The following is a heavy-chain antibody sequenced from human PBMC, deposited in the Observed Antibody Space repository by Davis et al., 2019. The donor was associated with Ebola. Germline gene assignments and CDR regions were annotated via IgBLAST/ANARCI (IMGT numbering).Heavy chain of an antibody. D-gene: IGHD2-21*01. Sequence: SETLSLTCTVSGGSISSYYWSWIRQPPGKGLEWIGYIYYSGSTNYNPSLKSRVTISVDTSNNQFSLKLSSVTAADTAVYYCARYRGGDWLFDYWGQGTLVTVSS. CDR3: ARYRGGDWLFDY. V-gene: IGHV4-59*01. J-gene: IGHJ4*02. CDR2: IYYSGST. CDR1: GGSISSYY.